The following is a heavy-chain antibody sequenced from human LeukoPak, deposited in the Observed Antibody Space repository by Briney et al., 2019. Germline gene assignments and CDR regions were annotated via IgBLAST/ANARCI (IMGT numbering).Heavy chain of an antibody. D-gene: IGHD3-10*01. V-gene: IGHV3-21*01. CDR1: TLTSSTNC. CDR2: INSDSNYI. J-gene: IGHJ3*02. CDR3: AVAYYYGSGDAFDI. Sequence: GGSLSPAWPVATLTSSTNCIKWVSQAPGKGLEWDSSINSDSNYIYYADSGQGRFTISRDNAKNSLYLQMNSLRAEDTAVYYCAVAYYYGSGDAFDIWGQGTKVTVSS.